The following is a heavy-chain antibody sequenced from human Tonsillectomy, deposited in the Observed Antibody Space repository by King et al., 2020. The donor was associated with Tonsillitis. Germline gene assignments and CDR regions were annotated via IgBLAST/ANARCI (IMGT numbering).Heavy chain of an antibody. Sequence: VQLVESGGGLVQPGGSLRLSCAASGFTFTNFAMSWVRQAPGKGLEWVSAISTSGGDTYYADSVRGRFTISRDNSKNTLYLQMSSLRAEDTAVYYCANYGIHAYVASWGQGTLVTVSS. J-gene: IGHJ4*02. CDR1: GFTFTNFA. CDR2: ISTSGGDT. D-gene: IGHD4-17*01. CDR3: ANYGIHAYVAS. V-gene: IGHV3-23*04.